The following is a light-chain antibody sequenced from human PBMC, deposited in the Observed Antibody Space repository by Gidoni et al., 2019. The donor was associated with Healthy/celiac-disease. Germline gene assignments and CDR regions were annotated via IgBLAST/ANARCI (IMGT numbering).Light chain of an antibody. CDR2: GAS. J-gene: IGKJ1*01. V-gene: IGKV3-20*01. CDR3: QQYGSSPT. Sequence: EIVLTQSPGTLSLSPGERATLSCRASQSVSSSYLAWYQQKPGQAPRLLIYGASSRATGNPDRFSGSGSGTDFTLTISRLGPEDFAVYYCQQYGSSPTFGQGTKVEIK. CDR1: QSVSSSY.